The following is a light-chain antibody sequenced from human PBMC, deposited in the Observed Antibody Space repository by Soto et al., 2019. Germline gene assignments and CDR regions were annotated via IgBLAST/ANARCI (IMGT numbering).Light chain of an antibody. CDR1: RSDVGGYNY. V-gene: IGLV2-14*03. J-gene: IGLJ1*01. CDR2: DVS. Sequence: QSALTQPASVSGSPGQSIAISRTGNRSDVGGYNYVSWYQQHPGKTPKLMICDVSNRPSGVSNRFSGPKSGNTASLTISGLQAEDEAEYYCSSYTSSSTYVFGTGTKVTVL. CDR3: SSYTSSSTYV.